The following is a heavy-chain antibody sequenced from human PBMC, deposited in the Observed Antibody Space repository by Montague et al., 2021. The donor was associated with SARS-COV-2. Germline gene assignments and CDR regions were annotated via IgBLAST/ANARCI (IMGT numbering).Heavy chain of an antibody. Sequence: TRSLTCTVSGGSISSGGYYWSWIRQHPGKGLEWIGYIYYSGSTNYNPSLKSRLTISVDTSKNQFSLKLSSVTAADTAVYYCARGGGVMVYVYGMDVWGQGTTVTVSS. CDR2: IYYSGST. CDR1: GGSISSGGYY. V-gene: IGHV4-31*03. J-gene: IGHJ6*02. CDR3: ARGGGVMVYVYGMDV. D-gene: IGHD2-8*01.